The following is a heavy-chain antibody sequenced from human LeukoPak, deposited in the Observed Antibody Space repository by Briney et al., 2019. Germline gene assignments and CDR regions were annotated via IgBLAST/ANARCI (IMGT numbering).Heavy chain of an antibody. CDR1: GYSISSCYY. J-gene: IGHJ5*02. CDR2: IYHSGST. Sequence: PSETLSLTCTVSGYSISSCYYWGWIRQPPGKGLEWIGSIYHSGSTYYNPSLKSRVTISVDTSENQFSLKLSSVTAADTAVYYCARHDTFDFWSGYYRNWFDPWGQGTLLTVSS. V-gene: IGHV4-38-2*02. D-gene: IGHD3-3*01. CDR3: ARHDTFDFWSGYYRNWFDP.